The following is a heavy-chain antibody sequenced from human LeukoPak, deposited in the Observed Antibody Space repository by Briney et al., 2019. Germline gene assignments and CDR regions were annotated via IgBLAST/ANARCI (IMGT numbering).Heavy chain of an antibody. CDR1: GFTFNSYT. Sequence: GGSLRLSCAASGFTFNSYTMNWVRQAPGKGLEWVSYISSYSTSIYYADSVKGRFTTSRDNAKNSLYLQMNSLRDEDTAVYYCARADGMDVWGQGTTVTVSS. CDR3: ARADGMDV. J-gene: IGHJ6*02. CDR2: ISSYSTSI. V-gene: IGHV3-48*02.